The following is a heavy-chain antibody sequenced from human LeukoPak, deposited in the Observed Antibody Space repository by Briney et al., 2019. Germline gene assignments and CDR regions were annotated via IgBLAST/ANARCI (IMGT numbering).Heavy chain of an antibody. Sequence: SETLSLTCTVSGCSISSSSYYWGWIRQPPGKGLEWIGSIYYSGSTYYNPSLKSRVTISVDTSKNQFSLKLSSVTAADTAVYYCARRPLRLGPRDAFDIWGQGTMVTVSS. CDR1: GCSISSSSYY. CDR3: ARRPLRLGPRDAFDI. V-gene: IGHV4-39*01. J-gene: IGHJ3*02. CDR2: IYYSGST. D-gene: IGHD3-16*01.